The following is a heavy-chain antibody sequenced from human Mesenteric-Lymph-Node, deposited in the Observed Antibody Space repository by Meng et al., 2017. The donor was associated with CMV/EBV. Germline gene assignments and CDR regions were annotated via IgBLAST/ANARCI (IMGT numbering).Heavy chain of an antibody. Sequence: FTSYNNNWMRQATGQGVEWMGWMNPKCGDASYAQELQGRVTMTRDTSITTTYMELSSLKSEDTAVYFCARAARVRGRVITPDNWFDPWGQGTLVTVSS. CDR3: ARAARVRGRVITPDNWFDP. V-gene: IGHV1-8*01. J-gene: IGHJ5*02. D-gene: IGHD3-10*01. CDR2: MNPKCGDA. CDR1: FTSYN.